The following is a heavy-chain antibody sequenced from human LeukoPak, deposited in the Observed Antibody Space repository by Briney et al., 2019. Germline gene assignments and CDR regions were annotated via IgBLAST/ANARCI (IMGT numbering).Heavy chain of an antibody. CDR2: ISGSGGST. CDR3: AKEMKMGPWGNYGTCDY. D-gene: IGHD4-11*01. J-gene: IGHJ4*02. Sequence: GGSLRLPCAASGFTFSSYAMSWVRQAPGKGLEWVSAISGSGGSTYYADSVKGRFTISRDNSKNTLYLQMNSLRAEDTAVYYCAKEMKMGPWGNYGTCDYWGQGTLVTVSS. V-gene: IGHV3-23*01. CDR1: GFTFSSYA.